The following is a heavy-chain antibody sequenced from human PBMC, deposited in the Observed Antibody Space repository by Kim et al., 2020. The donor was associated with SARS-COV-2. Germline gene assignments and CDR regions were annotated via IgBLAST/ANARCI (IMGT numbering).Heavy chain of an antibody. CDR1: GFTVSSNY. Sequence: GGSLRLSCAASGFTVSSNYMSWVRQAPGKGLEWVSVIYSGGSTYYADSVKGRFTISRHNSKNTLYLQMNSLRAEDTAVYYCASTLLWFGEARFDYWGQGTLVTVSS. J-gene: IGHJ4*02. V-gene: IGHV3-53*04. D-gene: IGHD3-10*01. CDR2: IYSGGST. CDR3: ASTLLWFGEARFDY.